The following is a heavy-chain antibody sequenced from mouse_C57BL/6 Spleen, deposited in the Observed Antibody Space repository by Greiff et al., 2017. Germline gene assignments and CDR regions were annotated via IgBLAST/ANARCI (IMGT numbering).Heavy chain of an antibody. CDR2: IDPSDSYT. D-gene: IGHD1-1*01. CDR3: ARERGSRAWFAY. Sequence: QVQLQQPGAELVRPGTSVKLSCKASGYTFTSYWMHWVKQRPGQGLEWIGVIDPSDSYTNYNQKFKGKATLTVDTSSSTAYMQLSSLTSEDSAVYDCARERGSRAWFAYWGQGTLVTVSA. CDR1: GYTFTSYW. J-gene: IGHJ3*01. V-gene: IGHV1-59*01.